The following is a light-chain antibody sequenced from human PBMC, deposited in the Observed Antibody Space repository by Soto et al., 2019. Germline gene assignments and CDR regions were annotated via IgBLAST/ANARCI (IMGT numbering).Light chain of an antibody. Sequence: QSVLTQPPSASGTPGQGVTISCSGSRSNIGTNYVFWYQQLPGTAPRLLIHNNNQRPSGVPDRFSGSKSGTSASLAISGLRSEDEANYFCATWDDSLRGHVFGGGTKVTVL. CDR2: NNN. J-gene: IGLJ2*01. CDR1: RSNIGTNY. V-gene: IGLV1-47*01. CDR3: ATWDDSLRGHV.